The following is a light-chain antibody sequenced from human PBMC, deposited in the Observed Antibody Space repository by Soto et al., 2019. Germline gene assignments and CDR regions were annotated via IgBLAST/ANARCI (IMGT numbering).Light chain of an antibody. CDR2: EVI. CDR1: SSDVGGYDY. V-gene: IGLV2-14*01. J-gene: IGLJ1*01. CDR3: SSYTSDSTHV. Sequence: QSALTQPASVSGSPGQSITISCIGTSSDVGGYDYVSWYQQNPGKAPKLIIYEVINRPSGVSRRFSGSKSGNTASLTISGLKAEDEADYYCSSYTSDSTHVFGSGTKLTVL.